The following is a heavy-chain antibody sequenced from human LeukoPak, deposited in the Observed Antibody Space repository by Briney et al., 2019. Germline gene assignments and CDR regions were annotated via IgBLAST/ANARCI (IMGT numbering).Heavy chain of an antibody. CDR3: VRMVSGWPNWIDP. J-gene: IGHJ5*02. Sequence: GGSLRLSCAASGFTVSSNYMSWVRQAPGKGLEWVAVIYSDGSTNHADSVKGRFIMSRDNSKNSLYLQMNSLRAEDTAVYYCVRMVSGWPNWIDPWGQGTLVTVSS. D-gene: IGHD6-19*01. CDR2: IYSDGST. V-gene: IGHV3-66*01. CDR1: GFTVSSNY.